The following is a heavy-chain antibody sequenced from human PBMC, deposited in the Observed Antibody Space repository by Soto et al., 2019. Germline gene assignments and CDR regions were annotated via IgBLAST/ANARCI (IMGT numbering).Heavy chain of an antibody. CDR2: ISSSSSTI. CDR1: GFIFNTYT. J-gene: IGHJ4*02. Sequence: EVQLVESGGDLVQPGGSLRLSCAASGFIFNTYTMNWLRQAPGKGLEWVSYISSSSSTIYYADSVKGRFTISRDNAKNSLYLQMNSLRDVDTAVYYCARDPAKNTAMAAGFDHWGQGTLVTVSS. D-gene: IGHD5-18*01. V-gene: IGHV3-48*02. CDR3: ARDPAKNTAMAAGFDH.